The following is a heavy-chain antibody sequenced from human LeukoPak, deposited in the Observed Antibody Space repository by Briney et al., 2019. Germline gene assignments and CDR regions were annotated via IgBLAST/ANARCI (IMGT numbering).Heavy chain of an antibody. V-gene: IGHV1-69*13. D-gene: IGHD1-14*01. CDR1: GGTFSSYA. CDR3: ARATPGGTYYYYYYGMDV. Sequence: SVKVSCKASGGTFSSYAISWVRQAPGQGLEWMGGIIPIFGTANYARKFQGRVTITADESTSTAYMELSSLRSEDTAVYYCARATPGGTYYYYYYGMDVWGQGTTVTVSS. CDR2: IIPIFGTA. J-gene: IGHJ6*02.